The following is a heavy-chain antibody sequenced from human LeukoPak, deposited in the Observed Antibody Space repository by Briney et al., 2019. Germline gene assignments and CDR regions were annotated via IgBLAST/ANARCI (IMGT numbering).Heavy chain of an antibody. CDR3: ARLRDGYSYFDY. Sequence: PGGSLRLSCAASGFSFSSYSMNRVRQAPGKGLEWVSYISSDTSTIYYADSVKGRFTISRGNAKKSLYLQMNSLRAEDTAVYYCARLRDGYSYFDYWGQGTLVTVSS. J-gene: IGHJ4*02. CDR1: GFSFSSYS. V-gene: IGHV3-48*01. CDR2: ISSDTSTI. D-gene: IGHD5-24*01.